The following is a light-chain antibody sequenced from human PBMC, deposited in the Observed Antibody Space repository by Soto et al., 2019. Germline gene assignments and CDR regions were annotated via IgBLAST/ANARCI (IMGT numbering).Light chain of an antibody. CDR3: LLSYDGPYV. CDR1: PGAVTNGHY. Sequence: AVVTQERSLSVYTAETVILTCSSSPGAVTNGHYPYWFQQKPGQAPRTLIYYTTNRHSWTPARFSGSLLGGKAALTLSGAQPEDEAEYYCLLSYDGPYVFGTGTKVTVL. V-gene: IGLV7-46*01. J-gene: IGLJ1*01. CDR2: YTT.